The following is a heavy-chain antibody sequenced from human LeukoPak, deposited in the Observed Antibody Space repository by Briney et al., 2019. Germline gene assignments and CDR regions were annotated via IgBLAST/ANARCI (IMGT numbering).Heavy chain of an antibody. J-gene: IGHJ5*02. Sequence: PSETLSLTCTVSGGSISNYYWSWIRQPPGEGLEWIGYIYYSGSTNYNPSLKSRVTISIDTSKNQFSLNLTSVTAADTAVYYCARVKPQLRYPPLYNWFDPWGQGTLVTVSS. V-gene: IGHV4-59*12. CDR1: GGSISNYY. D-gene: IGHD3-9*01. CDR2: IYYSGST. CDR3: ARVKPQLRYPPLYNWFDP.